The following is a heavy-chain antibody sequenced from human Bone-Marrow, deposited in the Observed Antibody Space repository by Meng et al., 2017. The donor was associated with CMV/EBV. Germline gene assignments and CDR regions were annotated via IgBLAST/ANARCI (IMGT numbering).Heavy chain of an antibody. CDR3: ARDAGST. CDR2: IFYVGNS. Sequence: GSLRLSCTVSGGSMGSDTWSWGWVRQTPGRGLEWIGSIFYVGNSYYNPSLGGRVTISVGTSKQHFFLKLTSLTAADTAVYYCARDAGSTWGQGILVTVSS. V-gene: IGHV4-39*07. CDR1: GGSMGSDTWS. D-gene: IGHD3-10*01. J-gene: IGHJ5*02.